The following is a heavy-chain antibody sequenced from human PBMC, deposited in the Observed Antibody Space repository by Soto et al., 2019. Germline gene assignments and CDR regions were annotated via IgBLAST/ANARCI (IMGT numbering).Heavy chain of an antibody. V-gene: IGHV4-4*07. Sequence: QVQLQESGPGLVKPSETLSLTCTVSGGSLSSYYWSWIRQPAGKGLEWIGRIYSSGSTNYNPSLKSRVTMSVDTSKNQFSLKLSSVTAADTAVYYCARVPIGVHYYGMDVWGQGTTVTVSS. CDR3: ARVPIGVHYYGMDV. CDR2: IYSSGST. J-gene: IGHJ6*02. D-gene: IGHD3-10*01. CDR1: GGSLSSYY.